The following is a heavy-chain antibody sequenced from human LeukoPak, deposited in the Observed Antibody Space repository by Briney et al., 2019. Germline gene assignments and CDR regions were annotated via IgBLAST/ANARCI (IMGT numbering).Heavy chain of an antibody. CDR1: GFRFDDYA. CDR3: AKGPPIWFGEFHT. J-gene: IGHJ5*02. V-gene: IGHV3-9*01. D-gene: IGHD3-10*01. Sequence: PGGSLRLSCAASGFRFDDYAMHWVRQAPGKGLEWVSGISWNSGSIGYADSVKGRFTISRDNAKNSLYLQMISLRAEDTALYYCAKGPPIWFGEFHTWGQGTLVPVSS. CDR2: ISWNSGSI.